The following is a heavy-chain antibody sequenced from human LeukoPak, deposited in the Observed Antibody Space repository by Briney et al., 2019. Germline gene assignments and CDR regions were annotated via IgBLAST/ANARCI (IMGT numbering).Heavy chain of an antibody. Sequence: GGSLRLSCAASGFTFSSYSTNWVRQAPGKGLEWVSYISSSSSTIYYADSVKGRFTISRDNAKNSLYLQMNSLRAEDTAVYYCAELGITMIGGVWGKGTTVTISS. CDR2: ISSSSSTI. V-gene: IGHV3-48*04. J-gene: IGHJ6*04. CDR3: AELGITMIGGV. CDR1: GFTFSSYS. D-gene: IGHD3-10*02.